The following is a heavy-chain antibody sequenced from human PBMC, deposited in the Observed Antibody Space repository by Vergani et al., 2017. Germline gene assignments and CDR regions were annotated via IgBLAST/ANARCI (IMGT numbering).Heavy chain of an antibody. D-gene: IGHD2-21*02. CDR2: IRSKAYGGTT. CDR3: TRDCGGDCYVDY. Sequence: EVQLVESGGGLVQPGRSLRLSCTASGFTFGDYAMSWFRRAPGKGLEWVGFIRSKAYGGTTEYAASVKGRFTISRDDSKSIAYLQMNSLKTEDTAVYYCTRDCGGDCYVDYWGQGTLVTVSS. V-gene: IGHV3-49*03. J-gene: IGHJ4*02. CDR1: GFTFGDYA.